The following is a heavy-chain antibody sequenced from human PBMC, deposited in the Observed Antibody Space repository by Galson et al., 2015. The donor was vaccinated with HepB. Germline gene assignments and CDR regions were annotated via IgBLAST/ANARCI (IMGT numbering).Heavy chain of an antibody. D-gene: IGHD6-19*01. CDR1: GYTFTSYA. CDR2: INAGNGNT. Sequence: SVKVSCKASGYTFTSYAMHWVRQAPGQRLEWMGWINAGNGNTKYSQKFQGRVTITRDTSASTAYMELSSLRSEDTAVYYCARTGFLWSSGWGRGDYFDYWGQGTLVTVSS. V-gene: IGHV1-3*01. CDR3: ARTGFLWSSGWGRGDYFDY. J-gene: IGHJ4*02.